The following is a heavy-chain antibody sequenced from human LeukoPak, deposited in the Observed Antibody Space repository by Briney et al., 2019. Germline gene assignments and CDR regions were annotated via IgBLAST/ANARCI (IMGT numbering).Heavy chain of an antibody. J-gene: IGHJ4*02. Sequence: GGSLSLSCAASGFTFSNVWISWVRQAPGKGLEWVATIKQDGSQTYYVDSVKGRFTISRDNAKNPPYLQKNSLRAEETALYYCAREVILTTYSAFDYWGQGTLVTVSS. D-gene: IGHD3-9*01. CDR1: GFTFSNVW. CDR3: AREVILTTYSAFDY. V-gene: IGHV3-7*01. CDR2: IKQDGSQT.